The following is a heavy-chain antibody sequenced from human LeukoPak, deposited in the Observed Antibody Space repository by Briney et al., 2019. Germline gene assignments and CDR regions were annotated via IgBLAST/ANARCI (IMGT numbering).Heavy chain of an antibody. V-gene: IGHV3-9*03. CDR2: ISWNSGNI. J-gene: IGHJ4*02. D-gene: IGHD6-13*01. CDR1: RFTFDDYA. Sequence: GRSLRLSCAASRFTFDDYAMHWVRQAPGKGLEWVSGISWNSGNIGYADSVKGRFTISRDNAKNSLYLQMNSLRAEDMALYYCTKGGSGIATADYFDYWGQGTLVTVSS. CDR3: TKGGSGIATADYFDY.